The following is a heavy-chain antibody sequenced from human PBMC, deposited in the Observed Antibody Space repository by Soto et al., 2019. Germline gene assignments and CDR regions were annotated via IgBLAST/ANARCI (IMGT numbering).Heavy chain of an antibody. J-gene: IGHJ4*02. Sequence: EVQLLESGGGLVEPGGSLRLSCAASGFTFSNYAMSWVRQAPGKGLEWVLAISGSGGSTYYADSVKGRFTMSRDNSKNALDPQMNRLSGEDTAVDYCAKSLWFGELGFDYWGQGALVTVSS. CDR3: AKSLWFGELGFDY. V-gene: IGHV3-23*01. CDR2: ISGSGGST. CDR1: GFTFSNYA. D-gene: IGHD3-10*01.